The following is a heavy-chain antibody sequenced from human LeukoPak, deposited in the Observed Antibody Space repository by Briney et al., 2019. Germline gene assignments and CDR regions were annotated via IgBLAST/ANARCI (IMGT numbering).Heavy chain of an antibody. J-gene: IGHJ6*02. V-gene: IGHV3-21*01. CDR1: GFTFSSYS. D-gene: IGHD2-15*01. CDR2: ISSSSSYI. CDR3: ASFTPLGQPEVYYYYGMDV. Sequence: PGGSLRLSCAASGFTFSSYSMNWVRQAPGKGLEWVSSISSSSSYIYYADSVKGRFTISRDNAKNSLYLQMNSLRAEDTAVYYCASFTPLGQPEVYYYYGMDVWGQGTTVTVSS.